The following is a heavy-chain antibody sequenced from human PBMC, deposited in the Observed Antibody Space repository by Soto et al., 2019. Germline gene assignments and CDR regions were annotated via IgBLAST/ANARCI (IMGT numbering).Heavy chain of an antibody. CDR1: GFTFSNFP. CDR3: AIDGIERRSESFAPH. V-gene: IGHV3-30-3*01. D-gene: IGHD3-10*01. Sequence: QVQLVESGGGVVQPGRPLRLSCAASGFTFSNFPIHWVRQAPGKGLEWLAVISHDGRNKDYADSAKGRFTISRDNSKITLYLQMNSLRIKNTAVYYYAIDGIERRSESFAPHSGQGTQVTVSS. J-gene: IGHJ4*02. CDR2: ISHDGRNK.